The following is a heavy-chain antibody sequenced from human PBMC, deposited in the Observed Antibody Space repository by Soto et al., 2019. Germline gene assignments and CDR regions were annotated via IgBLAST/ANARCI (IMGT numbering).Heavy chain of an antibody. J-gene: IGHJ3*02. V-gene: IGHV3-33*01. CDR3: ARNYYDSSGYSDAFDI. Sequence: SLRVSCAASGFTFSSYCMHWVRQEPDKGLEWVAVIWYDESNKYYADSVKGRFNISRDNSKNTLYLQMNSLRAEDTAVYYCARNYYDSSGYSDAFDIWGQGTMVTVSS. CDR2: IWYDESNK. CDR1: GFTFSSYC. D-gene: IGHD3-22*01.